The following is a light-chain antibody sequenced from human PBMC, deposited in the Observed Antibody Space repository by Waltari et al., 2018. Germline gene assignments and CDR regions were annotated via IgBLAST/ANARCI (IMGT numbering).Light chain of an antibody. CDR3: QQRRSWPRT. V-gene: IGKV3-11*01. CDR1: QIVTNY. J-gene: IGKJ4*01. Sequence: DILLTQSPTILSFSPGRRTSLSCGASQIVTNYLAWYQQKPGQAPRLLIYDTSNRATGIPDRFSGSGFATDFTLTISSLEPEDFAVYYCQQRRSWPRTFGGGTKVEIK. CDR2: DTS.